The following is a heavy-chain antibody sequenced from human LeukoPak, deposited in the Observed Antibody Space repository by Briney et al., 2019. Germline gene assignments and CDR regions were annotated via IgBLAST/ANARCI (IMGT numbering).Heavy chain of an antibody. D-gene: IGHD5-12*01. J-gene: IGHJ4*02. V-gene: IGHV1-24*01. CDR3: ATAVSSAIQGGYVSPFDY. CDR2: FDPEDGET. CDR1: GYTLTELS. Sequence: ASVKVSCKASGYTLTELSMHWVRQAPGKGLEWMGGFDPEDGETIYAQKFQGRVTMTEDTSTDTAYMELSSLRSEDTAVYYCATAVSSAIQGGYVSPFDYWGQGTLVTVSS.